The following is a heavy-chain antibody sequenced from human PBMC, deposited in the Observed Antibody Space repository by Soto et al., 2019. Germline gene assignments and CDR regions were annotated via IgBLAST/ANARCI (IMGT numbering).Heavy chain of an antibody. D-gene: IGHD4-4*01. J-gene: IGHJ4*02. CDR2: TRDKAHSYST. CDR1: GFTLSDYY. CDR3: ARVPVTGRATYFFDH. Sequence: GSLRLSCAASGFTLSDYYMDWVRQAPGKGLEWVGRTRDKAHSYSTEYAASVKGRFTISRDDSKNSLYLQMNSLDTEDTAVYYCARVPVTGRATYFFDHWGQGTLVTVSS. V-gene: IGHV3-72*01.